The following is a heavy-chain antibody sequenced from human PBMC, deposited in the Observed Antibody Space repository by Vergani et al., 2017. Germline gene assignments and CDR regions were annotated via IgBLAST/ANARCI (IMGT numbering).Heavy chain of an antibody. CDR3: AKDHYDFWSGYPNLSPFDL. Sequence: EVQLVESGGDLVQPGRSLRLSCTASGFTFDDYAMHWVRQAPGKGLEWVSGISWNSGSIGYADSVKGRFTISRDNAKNSLYLQMNSLRAEDTALYYCAKDHYDFWSGYPNLSPFDLWGRGTLVTVSS. CDR2: ISWNSGSI. CDR1: GFTFDDYA. D-gene: IGHD3-3*01. V-gene: IGHV3-9*01. J-gene: IGHJ2*01.